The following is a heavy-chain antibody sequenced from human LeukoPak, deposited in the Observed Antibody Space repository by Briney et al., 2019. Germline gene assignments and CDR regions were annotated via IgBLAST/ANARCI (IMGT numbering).Heavy chain of an antibody. V-gene: IGHV3-53*01. Sequence: GGSLRLSCAASGFTFNSYAMSWVRQAAGKGLEWVSVIYSGGSTYYADSVKGRFTISRDNSKNTLYLQMNSLRAEDTAVYYCASCPVDYYGMDVWGQGTTVTVSS. CDR1: GFTFNSYA. J-gene: IGHJ6*02. CDR2: IYSGGST. CDR3: ASCPVDYYGMDV.